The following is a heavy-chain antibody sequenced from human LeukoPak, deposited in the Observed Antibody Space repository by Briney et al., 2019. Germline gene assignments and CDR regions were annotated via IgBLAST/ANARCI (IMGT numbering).Heavy chain of an antibody. CDR1: GFTLRNYW. CDR2: IDNDGGDR. V-gene: IGHV3-74*01. Sequence: GGSLRLSCAASGFTLRNYWIHWVRQAPGKGLVWISRIDNDGGDRIYADSVKGRFTISRDNAKNSLYLQMNSLRAEDTALYYCAREPYGSGSYGVDYWGQGTLVTVSS. CDR3: AREPYGSGSYGVDY. D-gene: IGHD3-10*01. J-gene: IGHJ4*02.